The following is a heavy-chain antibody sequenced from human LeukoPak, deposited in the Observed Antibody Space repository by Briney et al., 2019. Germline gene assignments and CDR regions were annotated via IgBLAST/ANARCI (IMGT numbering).Heavy chain of an antibody. Sequence: PGGSLRLSCAASGFTFSDYALIWVRQAPERGLQWLSAITASGAGTYYEDSVKGRFTISRDNSKSTLYLQMNSLRAEDTAIYYCAKDPNGDYVGAFDSWGQGTMVTVSS. D-gene: IGHD4-17*01. CDR1: GFTFSDYA. CDR2: ITASGAGT. V-gene: IGHV3-23*01. CDR3: AKDPNGDYVGAFDS. J-gene: IGHJ3*02.